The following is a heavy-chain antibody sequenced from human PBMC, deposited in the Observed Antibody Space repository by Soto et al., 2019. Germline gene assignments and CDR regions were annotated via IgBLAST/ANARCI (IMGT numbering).Heavy chain of an antibody. V-gene: IGHV4-34*01. J-gene: IGHJ3*02. CDR2: INHSGST. Sequence: SETLSLTCAVYGGSFSGYYWSWIRQPPGKGLEWIGEINHSGSTNYNPSLKSRVTISVDTSKNQFSLKLSSVTAADTAVYYCARDPARGVVVVVAATGSLDAFDIWGQGTMVTVSS. CDR3: ARDPARGVVVVVAATGSLDAFDI. D-gene: IGHD2-15*01. CDR1: GGSFSGYY.